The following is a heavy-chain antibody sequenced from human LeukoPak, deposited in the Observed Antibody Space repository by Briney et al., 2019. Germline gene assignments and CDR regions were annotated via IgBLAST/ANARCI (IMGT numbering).Heavy chain of an antibody. Sequence: PRGSLRLSCAASGFTFSSYAMSWGRQAPGKGLEGVSAISGSGGSTYYADSVKGRFTISRDNSKNTLYLQMNSLRAEDTAVYYCAKGPGDMSSGGDAFDIWGRGAMVTVSS. CDR3: AKGPGDMSSGGDAFDI. CDR2: ISGSGGST. J-gene: IGHJ3*02. D-gene: IGHD3-22*01. CDR1: GFTFSSYA. V-gene: IGHV3-23*01.